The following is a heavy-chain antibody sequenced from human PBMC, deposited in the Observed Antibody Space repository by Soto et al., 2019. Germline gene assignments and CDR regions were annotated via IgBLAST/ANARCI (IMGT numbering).Heavy chain of an antibody. D-gene: IGHD3-10*01. CDR3: TRHSYTHPGIVDY. V-gene: IGHV4-39*01. CDR1: GGTIRSCDYY. J-gene: IGHJ4*02. Sequence: SVTLSLTCTVSGGTIRSCDYYWGWIRQPPGTGLEWIASIYFTGSPQSNPSLRSRITISVDTTKNHFSLELRSVTAADTAIYYCTRHSYTHPGIVDYWGQGTRVTGSS. CDR2: IYFTGSP.